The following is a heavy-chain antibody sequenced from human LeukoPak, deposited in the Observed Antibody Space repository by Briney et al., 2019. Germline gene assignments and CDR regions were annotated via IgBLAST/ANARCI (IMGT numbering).Heavy chain of an antibody. V-gene: IGHV4-34*01. CDR3: ARGGDIVVVVAATNFDY. J-gene: IGHJ4*02. D-gene: IGHD2-15*01. CDR2: INHSGST. Sequence: SETLSLTCAVSGGSFSGYYWSWIRHPPGKGLEWMWEINHSGSTNHNPSLTSRVTISVDTAKNKLSLKLSSVTAADTAVYYCARGGDIVVVVAATNFDYWGQGTLVTVSS. CDR1: GGSFSGYY.